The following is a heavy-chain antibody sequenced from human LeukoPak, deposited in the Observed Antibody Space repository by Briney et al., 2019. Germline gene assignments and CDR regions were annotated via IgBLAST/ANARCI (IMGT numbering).Heavy chain of an antibody. D-gene: IGHD3-22*01. V-gene: IGHV3-48*03. CDR3: AKGSKLVVITRDHYMAV. Sequence: PGGSLRLSCAASGFTFSSYEMNWVRQAPGKGLEWVSYISSGGDTIYYADSVKGRFTISRDNSKNTLYLQMNSLRAGDTAVYYCAKGSKLVVITRDHYMAVWGKGTTVTISS. CDR2: ISSGGDTI. J-gene: IGHJ6*03. CDR1: GFTFSSYE.